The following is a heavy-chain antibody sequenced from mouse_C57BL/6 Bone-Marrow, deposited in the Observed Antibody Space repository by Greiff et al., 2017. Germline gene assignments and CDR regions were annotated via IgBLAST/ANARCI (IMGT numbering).Heavy chain of an antibody. D-gene: IGHD3-1*01. CDR3: AGLRYAMDY. J-gene: IGHJ4*01. Sequence: EVQRVESGGGLVKPGGSLKLSCAASGFTFSDYRMHWVRQAPEKGLEWVAYISSGSSTIYYADTVKGRFTISRDNAKNTLFLQMTSLRSEDTAMYYCAGLRYAMDYWGQGTSVTVSS. CDR2: ISSGSSTI. V-gene: IGHV5-17*01. CDR1: GFTFSDYR.